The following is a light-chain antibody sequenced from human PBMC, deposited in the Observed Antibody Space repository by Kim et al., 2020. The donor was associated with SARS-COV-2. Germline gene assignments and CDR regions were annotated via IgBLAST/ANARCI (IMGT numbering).Light chain of an antibody. CDR2: DVS. J-gene: IGLJ2*01. CDR3: SSYTSSSTL. V-gene: IGLV2-14*03. Sequence: SSLPPPSSFSGSPGQSITISCTGTSSDVGGYNYVSWYQQHPGKAPKLMIYDVSNRPSGVSNRFSGSKSGNTASLTISGLQAEDEADYYCSSYTSSSTLFGGGTQLTVL. CDR1: SSDVGGYNY.